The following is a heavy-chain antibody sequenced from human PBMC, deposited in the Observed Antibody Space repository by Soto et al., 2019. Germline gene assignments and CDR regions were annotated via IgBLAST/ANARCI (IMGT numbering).Heavy chain of an antibody. D-gene: IGHD6-19*01. CDR1: GGTFSRYA. V-gene: IGHV1-69*12. CDR2: IIPLFGVP. J-gene: IGHJ4*02. Sequence: QVQLVQSGAEVKKPGSSVKVSCKSSGGTFSRYAINWVRQAPGPGLEWMGGIIPLFGVPNYAQKFQGRVTITAGDSTTTAYMELSSLRAEDTAVYYCARAYSSGWSGDVDYWDQGILVTVSS. CDR3: ARAYSSGWSGDVDY.